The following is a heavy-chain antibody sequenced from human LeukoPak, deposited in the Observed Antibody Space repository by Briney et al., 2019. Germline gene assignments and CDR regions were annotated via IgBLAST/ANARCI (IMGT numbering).Heavy chain of an antibody. CDR2: IYYSGST. Sequence: SSETLSLTCTVSGGSISSSSYYWGWIRRPPGKGLEWIGSIYYSGSTYYNPSLKSRVTISVDTSKNQFSLKLSSVTAADTAVYYCARQPGYGDYPCYFDYWGQGTLVTVSS. CDR3: ARQPGYGDYPCYFDY. D-gene: IGHD4-17*01. V-gene: IGHV4-39*01. CDR1: GGSISSSSYY. J-gene: IGHJ4*02.